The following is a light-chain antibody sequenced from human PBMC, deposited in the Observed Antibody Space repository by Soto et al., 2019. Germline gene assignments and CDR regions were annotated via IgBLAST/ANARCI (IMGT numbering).Light chain of an antibody. J-gene: IGLJ1*01. Sequence: QLVLTHSSSASASLGSSVKLTCTLSSGHSSYIIAWHQQQPGKAPRYLMKLEGSGSYNKGSGVPDRFSGSSSGADRYLTISNLQSEDEADYYCETWDSNTRVFGTGTKVTVL. CDR3: ETWDSNTRV. CDR1: SGHSSYI. V-gene: IGLV4-60*03. CDR2: LEGSGSY.